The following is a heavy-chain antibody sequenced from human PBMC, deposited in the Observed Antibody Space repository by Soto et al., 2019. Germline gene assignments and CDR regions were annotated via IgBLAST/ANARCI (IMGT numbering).Heavy chain of an antibody. CDR2: IYYSGST. CDR3: ASIDGRY. V-gene: IGHV4-59*01. Sequence: QVQLQESGPGLVKPSETLSLTCTVSGGSISSYSWNWIRQPPGKGLEWIWYIYYSGSTNSNPSLKSRVTISVDTSKTQFALKLSSVTAADTAVYSCASIDGRYRGQATLVTVSS. CDR1: GGSISSYS. D-gene: IGHD2-15*01. J-gene: IGHJ4*02.